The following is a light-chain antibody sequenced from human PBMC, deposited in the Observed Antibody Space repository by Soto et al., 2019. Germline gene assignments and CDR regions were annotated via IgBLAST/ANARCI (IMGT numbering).Light chain of an antibody. V-gene: IGKV1-39*01. CDR1: QTISSW. J-gene: IGKJ5*01. CDR2: AAS. Sequence: DIQMTQSPSTLSGSVGDRVRITCRASQTISSWLAWYHQKPVKAPKVLIYAASNLQSGVPSRFSGSGSGTDFALTISSLQPEDFATYCCQQGYSTPITFGQGTRLET. CDR3: QQGYSTPIT.